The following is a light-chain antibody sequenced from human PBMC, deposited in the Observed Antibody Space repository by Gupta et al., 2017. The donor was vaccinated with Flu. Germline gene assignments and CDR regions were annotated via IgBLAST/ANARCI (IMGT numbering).Light chain of an antibody. CDR1: QDISNY. V-gene: IGKV1-33*01. CDR2: DAS. J-gene: IGKJ4*01. Sequence: DIQLTQSPSSLSASVGDRVTITCQASQDISNYLNWYQQKPGKEPKLLIYDASNLETGVPSRFSGSGSGTDFTFTISSLQPEDIATYYCQQYDNLLLTFGGGTKVEIK. CDR3: QQYDNLLLT.